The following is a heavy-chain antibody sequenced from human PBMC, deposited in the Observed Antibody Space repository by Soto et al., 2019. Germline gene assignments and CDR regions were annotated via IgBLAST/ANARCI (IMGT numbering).Heavy chain of an antibody. CDR1: GFTFSSYD. J-gene: IGHJ3*02. V-gene: IGHV3-13*01. CDR3: VTVRRNAFDI. Sequence: EVQLVGSGGGLVQPGGSLRLSCAASGFTFSSYDMHWVRQATGKGLDWVSAIGSGGDTYYVDSVKGRFTISRENAKNSLYLQMNSLRAGDTAVYYCVTVRRNAFDIWGQGTVVTVSS. D-gene: IGHD3-10*01. CDR2: IGSGGDT.